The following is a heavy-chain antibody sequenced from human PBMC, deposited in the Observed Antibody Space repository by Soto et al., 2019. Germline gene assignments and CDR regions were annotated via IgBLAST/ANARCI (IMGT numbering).Heavy chain of an antibody. D-gene: IGHD5-12*01. V-gene: IGHV3-53*04. CDR1: GFTVSSNY. CDR3: ARDESDGGYGPGGYGMDV. Sequence: EVQLVESGGGLVQPGGSLRLSCAASGFTVSSNYMSWVRQAPGKGLEWVSVIYSGGSTYYADSVKGRFTISRHNSKNTLYLQMNSRRAEDTAVYYCARDESDGGYGPGGYGMDVWGQGTTVTVSS. J-gene: IGHJ6*02. CDR2: IYSGGST.